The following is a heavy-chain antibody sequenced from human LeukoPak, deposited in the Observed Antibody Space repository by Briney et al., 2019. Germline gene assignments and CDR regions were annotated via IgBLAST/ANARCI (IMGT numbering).Heavy chain of an antibody. CDR1: GGSFSGYY. CDR3: ARGVGMGIYYGSGSYSSPRGRLDY. D-gene: IGHD3-10*01. V-gene: IGHV4-34*01. J-gene: IGHJ4*02. Sequence: PSETLSLTCAVYGGSFSGYYWSGIRQPPGKGLEWIGEINHSGSTNYNPSLKSRVTISVDTSKNQFSLMLSYVTAADTAVYYCARGVGMGIYYGSGSYSSPRGRLDYWGQGTLVTVSS. CDR2: INHSGST.